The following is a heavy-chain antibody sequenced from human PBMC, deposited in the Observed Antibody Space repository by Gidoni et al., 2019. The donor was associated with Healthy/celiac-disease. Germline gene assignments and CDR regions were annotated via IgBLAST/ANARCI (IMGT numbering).Heavy chain of an antibody. CDR2: IYSGGST. Sequence: EVQLVESGGGLIQPGGSLRLSCAASGFTVSSNYMSWFRQAPGKGLEWVSFIYSGGSTYYADSVKGRFTISRDNSKNTLYLQMNSLRAEDTAVYYCARHAGTVETGGWFDPWGQGTLVTVSS. V-gene: IGHV3-53*01. J-gene: IGHJ5*02. CDR3: ARHAGTVETGGWFDP. D-gene: IGHD1-1*01. CDR1: GFTVSSNY.